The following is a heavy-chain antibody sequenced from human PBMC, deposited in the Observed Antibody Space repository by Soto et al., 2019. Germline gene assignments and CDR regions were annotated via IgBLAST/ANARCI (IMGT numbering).Heavy chain of an antibody. D-gene: IGHD6-19*01. J-gene: IGHJ4*02. V-gene: IGHV4-59*05. Sequence: SETLSLTCTVSGGSIRSYCCTWIRQPPGKGLEWIGSIYYSGSTYYNPSLKSRVTISVDTSKNQFSLKLSSVTAADTAVYYCARLSTSGWYDYWGQGTLVTRLL. CDR1: GGSIRSYC. CDR3: ARLSTSGWYDY. CDR2: IYYSGST.